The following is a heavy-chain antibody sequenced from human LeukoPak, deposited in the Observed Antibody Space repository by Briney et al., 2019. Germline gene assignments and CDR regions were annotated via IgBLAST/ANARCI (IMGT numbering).Heavy chain of an antibody. CDR2: INTSGGST. Sequence: HTGGSLRLSCAASGFTFSSYAMSWVRQAPGKGLEWLSGINTSGGSTAYADSVKGRFTIYRDKPRNTLYMQMNSLRAEDTALYYCAIMHPYYDGNGYWVQWGQGTLVTVSS. D-gene: IGHD3-22*01. CDR1: GFTFSSYA. J-gene: IGHJ4*02. CDR3: AIMHPYYDGNGYWVQ. V-gene: IGHV3-23*01.